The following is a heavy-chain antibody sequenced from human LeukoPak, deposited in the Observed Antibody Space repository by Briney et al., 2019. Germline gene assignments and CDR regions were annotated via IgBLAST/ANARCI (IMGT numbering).Heavy chain of an antibody. Sequence: GESLRLSCAASGFTFSNAWMNWVRQSPGKGLEWVGRIKSKTDGGTIDYGAPVKGRFTISRDDSKNTLYLQMNSLKTEDTAMYHCTTGVRDSSGYNNFDYWGQGTLVTVSS. V-gene: IGHV3-15*01. J-gene: IGHJ4*02. D-gene: IGHD3-22*01. CDR2: IKSKTDGGTI. CDR1: GFTFSNAW. CDR3: TTGVRDSSGYNNFDY.